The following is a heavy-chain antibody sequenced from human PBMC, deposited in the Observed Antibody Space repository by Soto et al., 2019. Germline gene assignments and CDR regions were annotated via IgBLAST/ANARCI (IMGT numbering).Heavy chain of an antibody. CDR3: AKAGGGGRAALGDTDYYYYGMDV. V-gene: IGHV3-23*01. Sequence: EVQLLESGGGLVQPGGSLRLSCAASGFTFSSYAMSWVRQAPGKGLEWVSAISGSGGSTYYADSVKGRFTISRDNSKNTLYLEMNSLRAEDTAVYYCAKAGGGGRAALGDTDYYYYGMDVWGQGTTVTVSS. D-gene: IGHD3-10*01. J-gene: IGHJ6*02. CDR2: ISGSGGST. CDR1: GFTFSSYA.